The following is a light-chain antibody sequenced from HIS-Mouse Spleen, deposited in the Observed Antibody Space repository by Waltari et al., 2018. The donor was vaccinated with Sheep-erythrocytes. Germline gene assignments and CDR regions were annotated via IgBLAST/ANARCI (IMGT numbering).Light chain of an antibody. CDR2: KAS. V-gene: IGKV1-5*03. Sequence: DIQMTQSPSTLSASVGARVTITCRASQSISSWLDWYQQKPGKAPKLLIYKASSLESGVPSRCSGSGSGTEVTLTISSLQPDDFATYYCQQYNSSLTFGPGTKVDIK. CDR3: QQYNSSLT. CDR1: QSISSW. J-gene: IGKJ3*01.